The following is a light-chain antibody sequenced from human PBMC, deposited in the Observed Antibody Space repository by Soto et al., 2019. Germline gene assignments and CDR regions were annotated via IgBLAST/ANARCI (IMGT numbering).Light chain of an antibody. CDR3: SSYTRSSSLYV. J-gene: IGLJ1*01. CDR2: EVT. CDR1: SSDVGGYNY. V-gene: IGLV2-14*01. Sequence: QSALTQPASVSGSPGQSITISCTGTSSDVGGYNYVSWYQQHPGKAPKLMIYEVTNRPSGVSNRFSGSKPGNTASLTISGLQAEDEADYYCSSYTRSSSLYVFGTGTKLTVL.